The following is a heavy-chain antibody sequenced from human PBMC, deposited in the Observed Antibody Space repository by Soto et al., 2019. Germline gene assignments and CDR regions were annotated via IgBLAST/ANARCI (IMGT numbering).Heavy chain of an antibody. D-gene: IGHD6-6*01. J-gene: IGHJ4*02. CDR1: GGTFSSYA. CDR2: IIPIFGTA. Sequence: ASVKVSCKASGGTFSSYAISWVRQAPGQGLEWMGGIIPIFGTANYAQKFQGRVTITADKSTSTAYMELSSLRSEDTAAYYCASQSIAALGYWGEGTLVTVSS. V-gene: IGHV1-69*06. CDR3: ASQSIAALGY.